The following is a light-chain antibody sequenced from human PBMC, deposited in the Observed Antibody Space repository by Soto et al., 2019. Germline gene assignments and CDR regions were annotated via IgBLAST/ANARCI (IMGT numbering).Light chain of an antibody. V-gene: IGKV3-15*01. CDR2: GAS. CDR1: QSVSAN. J-gene: IGKJ1*01. CDR3: QQYNSWPSWT. Sequence: VMTQSPATLSVSPGERATLSCRASQSVSANLVWYQQKPGQAPRLLIYGASTRATGVAARFSGSGSGTEFTHTISSLQSQDFAVYYCQQYNSWPSWTFGQGTKVEFK.